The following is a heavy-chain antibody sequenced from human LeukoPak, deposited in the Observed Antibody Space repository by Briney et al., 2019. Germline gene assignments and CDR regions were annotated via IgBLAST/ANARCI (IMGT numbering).Heavy chain of an antibody. J-gene: IGHJ4*02. V-gene: IGHV4-39*01. Sequence: PSETLSLTCTVSGGSISSSSYYWGWIRQPPGKGLEWIGSIYYSGSTYHNPSLKSRVTISVDTSKNQFSLKLSSVTAADTAVYYCARSYYYDSSGYYYGYWGQGTLVTVSS. CDR3: ARSYYYDSSGYYYGY. CDR1: GGSISSSSYY. D-gene: IGHD3-22*01. CDR2: IYYSGST.